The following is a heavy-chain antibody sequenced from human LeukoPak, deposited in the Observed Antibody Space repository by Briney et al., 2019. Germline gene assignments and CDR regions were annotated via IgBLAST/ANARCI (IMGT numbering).Heavy chain of an antibody. J-gene: IGHJ4*02. CDR2: INPNSGGT. D-gene: IGHD2-21*02. Sequence: ASVKVSCKASGYTFTGYYMHWVRRAPGQGLEWMGWINPNSGGTNYAQKFQGRVTMTRDTSISTAYMELSRLRSDDTAVYYCARVETYCGGDCYSHFDYWGQGTLVTVSS. CDR1: GYTFTGYY. CDR3: ARVETYCGGDCYSHFDY. V-gene: IGHV1-2*02.